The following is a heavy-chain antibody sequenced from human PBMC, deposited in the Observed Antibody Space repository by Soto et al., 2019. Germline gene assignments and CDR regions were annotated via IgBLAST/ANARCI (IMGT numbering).Heavy chain of an antibody. CDR3: ARDLMTPEIRDPYYYGMDV. V-gene: IGHV4-30-2*01. Sequence: SETLSLTRAVSGGSISSGGYSWSWIRQPPGKGLEWIGYIYHSGSTYYNPSLKSRVTISVDRSKNQFSLKLSSVTAADTAVYYCARDLMTPEIRDPYYYGMDVWGQGTTVTVSS. CDR2: IYHSGST. D-gene: IGHD4-17*01. J-gene: IGHJ6*02. CDR1: GGSISSGGYS.